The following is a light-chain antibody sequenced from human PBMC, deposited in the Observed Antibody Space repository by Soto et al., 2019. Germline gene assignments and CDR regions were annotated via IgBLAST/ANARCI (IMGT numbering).Light chain of an antibody. Sequence: EIVLTQSPATLSLSPGERATLSCRASQSFSSYLAWYQQKPGQAPRLLIYDASNRATGIPARFSGSGSGTAFTLTISSLEPEDFAVYYCQQRSNWHRTFGQGTKVEIX. CDR3: QQRSNWHRT. J-gene: IGKJ1*01. CDR1: QSFSSY. CDR2: DAS. V-gene: IGKV3-11*01.